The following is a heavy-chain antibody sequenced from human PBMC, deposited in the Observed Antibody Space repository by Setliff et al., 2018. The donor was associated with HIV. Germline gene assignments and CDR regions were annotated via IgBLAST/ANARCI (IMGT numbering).Heavy chain of an antibody. CDR1: GFTVGDYA. V-gene: IGHV3-49*04. D-gene: IGHD3-16*01. CDR3: STDIPYTGGGTFHI. J-gene: IGHJ3*02. CDR2: IRSKAYGGTT. Sequence: GGSLRLSCTASGFTVGDYAMSWVRQAPGKGLEWVGFIRSKAYGGTTEYAASVKGRFTISRDDAKTIAYLHMNSLTTDDTAVYYCSTDIPYTGGGTFHIWGQGTMVTVSS.